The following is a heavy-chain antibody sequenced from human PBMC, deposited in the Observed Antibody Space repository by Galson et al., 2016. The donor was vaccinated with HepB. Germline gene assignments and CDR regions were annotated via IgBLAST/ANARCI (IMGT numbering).Heavy chain of an antibody. CDR1: GDTFSKFG. D-gene: IGHD3-3*01. V-gene: IGHV1-18*01. CDR3: ARDSPSLIPIWSNYYGPGWFDP. CDR2: ISASSGHS. Sequence: SVKVSCKASGDTFSKFGISWVRQAPGQGFEWMGWISASSGHSNYARKFQGRVTMTTDTSTGTAYMELRGLRSDDTAMYFCARDSPSLIPIWSNYYGPGWFDPWGQGTLVTVSS. J-gene: IGHJ5*02.